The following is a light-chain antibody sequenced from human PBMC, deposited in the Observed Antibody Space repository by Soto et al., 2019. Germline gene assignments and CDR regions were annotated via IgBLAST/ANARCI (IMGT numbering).Light chain of an antibody. CDR2: DAS. CDR1: QSIGSW. CDR3: QHYNSYSEA. V-gene: IGKV1-5*01. J-gene: IGKJ1*01. Sequence: DTQMTQSPSTLSASVGDRVTITCRASQSIGSWLAWYQQKPGKAPKVLIYDASSLESGVPSRFSGSGSGTEFSLTISSLQPDDFATYYCQHYNSYSEAFGQGTKVDIK.